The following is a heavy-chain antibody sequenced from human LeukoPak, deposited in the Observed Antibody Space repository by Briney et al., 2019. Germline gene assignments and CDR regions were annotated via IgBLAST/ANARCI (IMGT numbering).Heavy chain of an antibody. D-gene: IGHD1-1*01. J-gene: IGHJ5*02. CDR2: VYYGGST. V-gene: IGHV4-59*01. Sequence: SETLSLTCTVSGGSMRTYNYNWIRQSPGKGLDWIGNVYYGGSTKYNPSLKGRATISIDTSKSQFSLKLSSVTAADTAMYYCARNWNILGVTNWFDPWGQGTLVTVSS. CDR1: GGSMRTYN. CDR3: ARNWNILGVTNWFDP.